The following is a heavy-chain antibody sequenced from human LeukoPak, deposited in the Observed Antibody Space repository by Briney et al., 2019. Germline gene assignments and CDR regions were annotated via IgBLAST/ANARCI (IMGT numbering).Heavy chain of an antibody. V-gene: IGHV4-31*03. CDR3: ARGGSGEGY. D-gene: IGHD3-10*01. CDR1: GGSISSGAHY. CDR2: INYSGST. J-gene: IGHJ4*02. Sequence: SQTLSLTCTVSGGSISSGAHYWSWIRQRPGKGLEWIGYINYSGSTSYNPSLKSRVTISVDTSKNQFSLKLSSVTAADTAVYSCARGGSGEGYWGQGTLVTVSS.